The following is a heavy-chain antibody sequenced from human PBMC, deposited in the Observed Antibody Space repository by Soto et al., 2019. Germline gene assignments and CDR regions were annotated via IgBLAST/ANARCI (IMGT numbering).Heavy chain of an antibody. Sequence: GGSLRLSCAASGFTFSSYWMSWVRQAPGKGLEWVANIKQDGSEKYYVDSVKGRFTISRDNAKNSLYLQMNSLRAEDTAVYYCARALGIAVAGVVLSWGRESDYWGQGTLVTVSS. D-gene: IGHD6-19*01. J-gene: IGHJ4*02. CDR2: IKQDGSEK. V-gene: IGHV3-7*01. CDR1: GFTFSSYW. CDR3: ARALGIAVAGVVLSWGRESDY.